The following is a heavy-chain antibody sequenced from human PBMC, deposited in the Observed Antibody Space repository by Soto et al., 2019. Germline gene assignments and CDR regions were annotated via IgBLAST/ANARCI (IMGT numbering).Heavy chain of an antibody. CDR2: IYFTGAT. J-gene: IGHJ4*02. D-gene: IGHD2-21*02. CDR1: GGSISSGTSY. V-gene: IGHV4-31*03. Sequence: PSETLSLTCNVSGGSISSGTSYWTWIRQPPGEGLEWIGHIYFTGATYSNPSLRSRLTMSVDTSKNQFSLKLTSVTAADTATYYCASIPRRGYSYGIDYWGQGTLVTVSS. CDR3: ASIPRRGYSYGIDY.